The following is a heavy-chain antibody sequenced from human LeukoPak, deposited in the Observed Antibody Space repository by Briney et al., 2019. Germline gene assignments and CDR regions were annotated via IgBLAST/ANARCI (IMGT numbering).Heavy chain of an antibody. CDR2: IYFSGRT. CDR3: ARDNPYGSGTDY. Sequence: SETLSLTCTVSGGSISSSSYYWGWIRQPPGKGLEWIGSIYFSGRTYYNMSLKSRVTISIDTSKNQFSLKVNSVTAADTAVYYCARDNPYGSGTDYWGQGTLVTVSS. V-gene: IGHV4-39*07. D-gene: IGHD3-10*01. J-gene: IGHJ4*02. CDR1: GGSISSSSYY.